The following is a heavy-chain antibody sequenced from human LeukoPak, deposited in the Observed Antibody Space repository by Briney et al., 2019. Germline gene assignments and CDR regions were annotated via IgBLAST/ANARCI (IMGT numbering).Heavy chain of an antibody. V-gene: IGHV4-34*09. D-gene: IGHD3-16*02. CDR2: IYYSGST. CDR1: GGSFSGYY. Sequence: SETLSLTCAVYGGSFSGYYWSWIRQPPGKGLEWIGYIYYSGSTYYNPSLKSRVTISVDTSKNQFSLKLSSVTAADTAVYYCARAAYDYVWGSYRYNTLLDYWGQGTLVTVSS. J-gene: IGHJ4*02. CDR3: ARAAYDYVWGSYRYNTLLDY.